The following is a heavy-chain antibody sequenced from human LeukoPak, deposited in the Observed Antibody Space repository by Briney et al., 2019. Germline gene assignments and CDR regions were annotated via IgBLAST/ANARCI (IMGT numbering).Heavy chain of an antibody. CDR2: IHYTGSS. CDR3: VLAPNSNWFDF. J-gene: IGHJ5*01. D-gene: IGHD4-23*01. V-gene: IGHV4-59*08. Sequence: SETQSLTCSVSGDSISSFYWNWIRQPPGKGLEWIGNIHYTGSSNYNPSLESRVTISIDRSRKQFFLKLSSATAADTAVYYCVLAPNSNWFDFWGQGTLVTVSS. CDR1: GDSISSFY.